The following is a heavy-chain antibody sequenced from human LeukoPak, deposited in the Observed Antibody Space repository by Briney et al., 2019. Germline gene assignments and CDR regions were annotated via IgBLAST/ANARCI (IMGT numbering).Heavy chain of an antibody. CDR2: ISWNSGSK. CDR1: GFSFNDYA. J-gene: IGHJ4*02. Sequence: PGGSLRLSCAASGFSFNDYAMHWVRQAPGRGLEWVSGISWNSGSKGSAESVEGRYTISRDNAKNFLYVQMNSLTLPDLALFYCLKGDSSDSPGYYFDYWGQGTLVTVSS. CDR3: LKGDSSDSPGYYFDY. V-gene: IGHV3-9*03. D-gene: IGHD3-22*01.